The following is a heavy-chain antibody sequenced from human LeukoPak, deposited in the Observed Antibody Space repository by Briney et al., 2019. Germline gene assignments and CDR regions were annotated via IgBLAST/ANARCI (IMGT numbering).Heavy chain of an antibody. CDR3: ARGREGGNYDSSGYYPLDYFDY. CDR2: IKQDGSEK. CDR1: GFTFSSYW. V-gene: IGHV3-7*01. Sequence: GGSLRLSCAASGFTFSSYWMSWVRQAPGMGLEWVANIKQDGSEKYYVDSVKGRFTISRDNAKNSLYLQMNSLRAEDTAVYYCARGREGGNYDSSGYYPLDYFDYWGQGTLVTVSS. D-gene: IGHD3-22*01. J-gene: IGHJ4*02.